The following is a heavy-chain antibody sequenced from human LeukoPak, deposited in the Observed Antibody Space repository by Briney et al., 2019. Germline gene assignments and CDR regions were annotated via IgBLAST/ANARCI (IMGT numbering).Heavy chain of an antibody. D-gene: IGHD1-26*01. J-gene: IGHJ4*02. V-gene: IGHV1-69*13. Sequence: GASVKVSCKASGGTFSSYAISWVRQAPGQGLEWMGGIIPTFGTANYAQKFQGRVTITADESTSTAYMELSSLRSEDTAVYYCARGPGGSYYKYDYWGQGTLVTVSS. CDR3: ARGPGGSYYKYDY. CDR1: GGTFSSYA. CDR2: IIPTFGTA.